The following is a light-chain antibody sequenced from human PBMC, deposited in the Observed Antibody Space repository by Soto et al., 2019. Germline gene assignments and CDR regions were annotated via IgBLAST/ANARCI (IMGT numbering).Light chain of an antibody. CDR2: EGT. V-gene: IGLV2-23*01. Sequence: QSVLTQPASVSGSPGQSITISCTGTSSDVGNYNLVSWYQQHPGKAPKLMIYEGTKRPSGVSNRFSSSKSGNTASLTISGLQAEDEADYYCCSYAGSSFYVFGTGTKLTVL. CDR3: CSYAGSSFYV. CDR1: SSDVGNYNL. J-gene: IGLJ1*01.